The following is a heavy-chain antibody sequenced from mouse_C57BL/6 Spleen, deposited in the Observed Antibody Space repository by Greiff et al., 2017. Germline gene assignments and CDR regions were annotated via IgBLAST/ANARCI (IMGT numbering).Heavy chain of an antibody. Sequence: QVQLQQSGPGLVQPSQSLSITCTVSGFSLTSYGVHWVRQSPGKGLEWLGVIWRGGSTDYNAAFMSRLSITKDNSKSQVFFKMNSLQADDTAIYYCAKNPSDYGSSYGYFDYWGQGTTLTVSS. CDR1: GFSLTSYG. V-gene: IGHV2-5*01. D-gene: IGHD1-1*01. J-gene: IGHJ2*01. CDR3: AKNPSDYGSSYGYFDY. CDR2: IWRGGST.